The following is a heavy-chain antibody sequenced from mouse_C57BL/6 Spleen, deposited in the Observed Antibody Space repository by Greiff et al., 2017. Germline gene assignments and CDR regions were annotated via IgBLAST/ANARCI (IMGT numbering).Heavy chain of an antibody. V-gene: IGHV1-82*01. Sequence: QVQLQQSGPELVKPGASVKISCKASGYAFSSSWMNWVKPRPGKGLEWIGRIYPGDGDTNYNGKFKGKATLTADKSSSTAYMQLSSLTSEDSAVYVCARWGYVSSNAMDYWGQGTSVTVSS. D-gene: IGHD1-1*01. J-gene: IGHJ4*01. CDR3: ARWGYVSSNAMDY. CDR1: GYAFSSSW. CDR2: IYPGDGDT.